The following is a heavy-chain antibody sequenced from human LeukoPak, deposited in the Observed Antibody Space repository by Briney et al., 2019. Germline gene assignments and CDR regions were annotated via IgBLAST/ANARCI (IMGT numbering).Heavy chain of an antibody. CDR2: IYSGGIT. Sequence: GGSLRLSCAASGFTVSSNYMSWVRQAPGRGLEWVSVIYSGGITYYADSVKGRFTISRDNSKNTLYLQINSLRVEDTAVYYCARRASSSFSLDYWGQGTLVTVSS. J-gene: IGHJ4*02. CDR3: ARRASSSFSLDY. CDR1: GFTVSSNY. V-gene: IGHV3-53*01. D-gene: IGHD6-13*01.